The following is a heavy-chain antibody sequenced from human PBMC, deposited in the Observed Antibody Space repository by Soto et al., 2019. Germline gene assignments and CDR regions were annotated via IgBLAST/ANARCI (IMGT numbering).Heavy chain of an antibody. CDR1: GFTFSSYA. CDR2: ISYDGSNK. Sequence: QLQLVESGGGVVQPGRSLRLSCAASGFTFSSYAMHWVRQAPGKGLEWVAVISYDGSNKYYADSVKGRFTISRDNSKNTLYLQMNSLRAEDTAVYYCASGVVRYGSFDYWGQGTLVTVSS. J-gene: IGHJ4*02. D-gene: IGHD3-22*01. CDR3: ASGVVRYGSFDY. V-gene: IGHV3-30-3*01.